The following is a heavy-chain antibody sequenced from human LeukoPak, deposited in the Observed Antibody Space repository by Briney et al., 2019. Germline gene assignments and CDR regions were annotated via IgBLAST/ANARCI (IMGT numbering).Heavy chain of an antibody. CDR1: GFTFSSYW. V-gene: IGHV3-7*01. Sequence: GGSLRLSCAASGFTFSSYWMSWVRQAPGKGPEWVANIKQDGSEKYYVDSVKGRFTISRDNAKNSLYLQMNSLRAEDTAVYYCAAQQYPSDAFDIWGQGTMVTVSS. J-gene: IGHJ3*02. CDR3: AAQQYPSDAFDI. CDR2: IKQDGSEK. D-gene: IGHD2-2*01.